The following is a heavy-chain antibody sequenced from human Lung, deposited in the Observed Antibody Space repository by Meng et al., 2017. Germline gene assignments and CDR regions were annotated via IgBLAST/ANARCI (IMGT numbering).Heavy chain of an antibody. CDR3: ARGPTTMAHDFDY. D-gene: IGHD4-11*01. Sequence: QLDLEQWEGGLLKPSETLSLTCVVSGGSFSDYYWSWIRQPPGKGLEWIGEINHSGSTNYNPSLESRATISVDTSQNNLSLKLSSVTAADSAVYYCARGPTTMAHDFDYWGQGTLVTVSS. CDR2: INHSGST. J-gene: IGHJ4*02. V-gene: IGHV4-34*01. CDR1: GGSFSDYY.